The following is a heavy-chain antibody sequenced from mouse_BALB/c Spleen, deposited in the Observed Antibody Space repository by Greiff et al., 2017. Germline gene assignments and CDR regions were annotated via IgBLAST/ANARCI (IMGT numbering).Heavy chain of an antibody. CDR1: GFTFSSFG. CDR3: ARGGTYYFDY. Sequence: DVMLVESGGGLVQPGGSRKLSCAASGFTFSSFGMHWVRQAPEKGLEWVAYISSGSSTIYYADTVKGRFTISRDNPKNTLFLQMTSLRSEDTAMYYCARGGTYYFDYWGQGTTLTVSS. D-gene: IGHD3-3*01. J-gene: IGHJ2*01. CDR2: ISSGSSTI. V-gene: IGHV5-17*02.